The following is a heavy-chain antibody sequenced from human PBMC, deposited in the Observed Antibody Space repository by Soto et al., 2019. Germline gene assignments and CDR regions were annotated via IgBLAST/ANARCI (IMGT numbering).Heavy chain of an antibody. CDR3: AKNSAATIRVGFDY. D-gene: IGHD6-25*01. Sequence: EVQLLESGGGLVQPGGSLRLSCAASGFTFAAYTMSWVRLTPGKGLDWVSAITGSGGRTYYADSVKGRFTISRDNSKNTLYLQMNSLGAEDPAVYYCAKNSAATIRVGFDYWGQGTLVTVSS. V-gene: IGHV3-23*01. CDR1: GFTFAAYT. J-gene: IGHJ4*02. CDR2: ITGSGGRT.